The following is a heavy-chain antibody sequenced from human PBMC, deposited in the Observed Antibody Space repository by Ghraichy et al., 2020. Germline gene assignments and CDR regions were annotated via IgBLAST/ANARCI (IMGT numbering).Heavy chain of an antibody. CDR1: GFTVTNNY. J-gene: IGHJ3*01. Sequence: GGSLRLSCAASGFTVTNNYMSWVRQAPGKGLEWVSVIYSGGTTYYADSVKGRFTISRDNSKNTLYLQMNSLRAEDTAVYYCARDRRTYYYDNTHGFDFWGQGTMVTVSS. CDR2: IYSGGTT. V-gene: IGHV3-53*01. D-gene: IGHD3-22*01. CDR3: ARDRRTYYYDNTHGFDF.